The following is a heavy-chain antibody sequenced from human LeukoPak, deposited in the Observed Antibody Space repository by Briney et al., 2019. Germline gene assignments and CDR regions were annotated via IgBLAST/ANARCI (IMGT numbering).Heavy chain of an antibody. Sequence: PSETLSLTCTVSGGSISSYYWSWIRPPPGKGLEGIGYIYYSGSTNYNPSLKSRVTISVDTSKNQFSLKLSSVTAADTAVYYCARDYCSSTSCYGDSRYFQHWGQGTLVTVSS. CDR1: GGSISSYY. CDR3: ARDYCSSTSCYGDSRYFQH. V-gene: IGHV4-59*01. D-gene: IGHD2-2*01. J-gene: IGHJ1*01. CDR2: IYYSGST.